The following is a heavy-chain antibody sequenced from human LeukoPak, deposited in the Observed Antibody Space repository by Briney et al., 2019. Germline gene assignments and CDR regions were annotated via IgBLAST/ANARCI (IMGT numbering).Heavy chain of an antibody. V-gene: IGHV3-69-1*02. CDR3: ARAIRL. Sequence: TGESLRLSCTASGFTFSDYSVNWVRQAPGKGLEWVSCITGTSDIYYADSVKGRFTISRDNAKNSMYLQMNSLRAEDTVIYYCARAIRLWGQGTLVTVSS. J-gene: IGHJ4*02. CDR2: ITGTSDI. D-gene: IGHD1-1*01. CDR1: GFTFSDYS.